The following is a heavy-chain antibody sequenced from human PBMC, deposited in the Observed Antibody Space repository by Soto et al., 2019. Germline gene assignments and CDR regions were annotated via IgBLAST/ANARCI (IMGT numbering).Heavy chain of an antibody. J-gene: IGHJ4*02. CDR2: ISGNDGKT. Sequence: GASVQVSRKSSGHRFNKHDTSWVRQAPGQGLEWMGWISGNDGKTKYSRKFQGRVTMTTDTSTSTAYMEMNSLRHDDTAAYYCAREFYPLAYCFDYWGQGTLVTGSS. V-gene: IGHV1-18*01. CDR3: AREFYPLAYCFDY. CDR1: GHRFNKHD.